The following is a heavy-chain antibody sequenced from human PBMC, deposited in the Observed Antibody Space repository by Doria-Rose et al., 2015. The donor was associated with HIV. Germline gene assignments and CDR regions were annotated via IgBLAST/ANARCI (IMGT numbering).Heavy chain of an antibody. CDR2: IFSDDDR. V-gene: IGHV2-26*01. Sequence: QITLKESGPVLVKPTETLTLTCTVSGVSLSSPGMGVSWIRQPPGKALEWLANIFSDDDRSYKPSLKSRLTISRGTSRSQVVFTMTDMDPVDTAIYYCARIKSSRWYHKYYFDFWGQGTLVIVSA. CDR3: ARIKSSRWYHKYYFDF. CDR1: GVSLSSPGMG. D-gene: IGHD6-13*01. J-gene: IGHJ4*02.